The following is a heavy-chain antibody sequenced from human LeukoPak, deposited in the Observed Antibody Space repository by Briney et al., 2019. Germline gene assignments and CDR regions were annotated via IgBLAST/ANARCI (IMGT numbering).Heavy chain of an antibody. V-gene: IGHV1-2*02. Sequence: ASVKVSCKASGYTFTSYGVSWVRQAPGQGLEWMGWINPNSGGTNYAQKFQGRVTMTRDTSISTAYMELSSLRSEDTAVYYCASGVYYYDSRDDAFDIWGQGTMVTVSS. D-gene: IGHD3-22*01. CDR1: GYTFTSYG. CDR3: ASGVYYYDSRDDAFDI. CDR2: INPNSGGT. J-gene: IGHJ3*02.